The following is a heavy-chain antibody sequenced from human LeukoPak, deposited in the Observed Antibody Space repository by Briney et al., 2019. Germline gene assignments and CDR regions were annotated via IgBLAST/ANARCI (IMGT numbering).Heavy chain of an antibody. CDR3: AGAYCGGDCYSGRTFDI. Sequence: SSEALSLTCAVSGGSIRSNNHYWGWIRQPPGKGLEWIGCIYYSGYTNYKSSLKSRVTISVDTSKNQFSLKLSSVTAADTAVYYCAGAYCGGDCYSGRTFDIWGQGTMVTVSS. D-gene: IGHD2-21*02. V-gene: IGHV4-61*05. J-gene: IGHJ3*02. CDR1: GGSIRSNNHY. CDR2: IYYSGYT.